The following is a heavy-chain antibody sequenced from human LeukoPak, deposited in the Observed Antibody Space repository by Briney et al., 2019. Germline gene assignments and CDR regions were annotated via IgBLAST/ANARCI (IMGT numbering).Heavy chain of an antibody. CDR3: ARGPLTYYYDSSGYYQSYYYYYYGMDV. V-gene: IGHV1-2*04. CDR2: INPNSGGT. J-gene: IGHJ6*02. Sequence: ASVNVSCKASGYTFTGYYMHWVRQAPGQGLEWMGWINPNSGGTNYAQKFQGWVTMTRDTSISTAYMELSRLRSDDTAVYYCARGPLTYYYDSSGYYQSYYYYYYGMDVWGQGTTVTVSS. D-gene: IGHD3-22*01. CDR1: GYTFTGYY.